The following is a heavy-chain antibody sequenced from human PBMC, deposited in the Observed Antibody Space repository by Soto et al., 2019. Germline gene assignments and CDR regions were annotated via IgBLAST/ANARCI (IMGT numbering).Heavy chain of an antibody. Sequence: QVQLVESGGGVVQPGRSLSLSCAASGFTFSSYGMHWVRQAPGKGLQWVALISYDGSNKYYVDSVRGRFTISRDNSKNTLYLQMNSLRAEDTAVYYCAKDDGGINNYLHRYYYYMDFWGKGTTVTVSS. CDR1: GFTFSSYG. CDR2: ISYDGSNK. CDR3: AKDDGGINNYLHRYYYYMDF. J-gene: IGHJ6*03. D-gene: IGHD1-1*01. V-gene: IGHV3-30*18.